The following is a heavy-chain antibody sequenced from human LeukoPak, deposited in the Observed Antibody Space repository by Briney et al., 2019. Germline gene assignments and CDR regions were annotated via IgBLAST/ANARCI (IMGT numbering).Heavy chain of an antibody. Sequence: ASVKVSCKASGYTFTSYYMHWVRQAPGQGLEWMGWINPNSGGTNYAQKFQGRVTMTRDTSISTAYMELSRLRSDDTAVYYCAKTLPVYGSGSYDYWGQGTLVTVSS. CDR3: AKTLPVYGSGSYDY. CDR2: INPNSGGT. J-gene: IGHJ4*02. V-gene: IGHV1-2*02. CDR1: GYTFTSYY. D-gene: IGHD3-10*01.